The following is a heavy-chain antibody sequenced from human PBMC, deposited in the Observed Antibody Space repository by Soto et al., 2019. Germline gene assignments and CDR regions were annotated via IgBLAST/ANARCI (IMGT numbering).Heavy chain of an antibody. CDR1: GYTFTSYG. CDR3: ARENEYYDFWSCRPTGYNWFDP. J-gene: IGHJ5*02. V-gene: IGHV1-18*01. Sequence: QVQLVQSGAEVKKPGASVKVSCKASGYTFTSYGISWVRQAPGQGLEWMGWISAYNGNTNYAQKLQGRVNMTTDTSTSTAYMELRSLRSDDTAVYYCARENEYYDFWSCRPTGYNWFDPWGQGTLVTVSS. CDR2: ISAYNGNT. D-gene: IGHD3-3*01.